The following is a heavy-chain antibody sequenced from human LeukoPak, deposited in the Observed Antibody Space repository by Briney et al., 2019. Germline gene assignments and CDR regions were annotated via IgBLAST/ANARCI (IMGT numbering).Heavy chain of an antibody. Sequence: SETLSLTCTVSGGSISSYYWSWIRQPAGKGLEWIGRIYTSGSTNYNPSLKSRVTMSVDTSKNQFSLELSSVTAADTAVYYCARCQDIVVVPAAIGVPRNWFDPWGQGTLVTVSS. D-gene: IGHD2-2*01. CDR1: GGSISSYY. CDR3: ARCQDIVVVPAAIGVPRNWFDP. CDR2: IYTSGST. V-gene: IGHV4-4*07. J-gene: IGHJ5*02.